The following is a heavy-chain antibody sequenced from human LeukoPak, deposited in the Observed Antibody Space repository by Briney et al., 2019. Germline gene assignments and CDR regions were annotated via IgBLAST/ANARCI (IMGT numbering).Heavy chain of an antibody. CDR2: ISTSGSYI. D-gene: IGHD1-14*01. CDR1: GFTFSDYS. Sequence: GGSLRLSCAASGFTFSDYSMNWVRQAPGKGLEWVSSISTSGSYIYYADSVKGRFTISRDNSKNTLYLQMNSLRAEDTAVYYCAREGTGGYYFDYWGQGTLVTVSS. V-gene: IGHV3-21*01. J-gene: IGHJ4*02. CDR3: AREGTGGYYFDY.